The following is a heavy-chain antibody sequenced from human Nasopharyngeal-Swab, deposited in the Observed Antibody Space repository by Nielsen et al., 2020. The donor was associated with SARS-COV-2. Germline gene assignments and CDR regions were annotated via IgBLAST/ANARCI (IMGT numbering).Heavy chain of an antibody. CDR2: ISGSGGST. CDR3: AKEATIFGVVMGY. Sequence: GESLKISCAASGFTFSSYAMSWVRQAPGKGLEWVSAISGSGGSTYYADSVKGWFTISRDNSKNTLYLQMNSLRAEDTAVYYCAKEATIFGVVMGYWGQGTLVTVSS. D-gene: IGHD3-3*01. V-gene: IGHV3-23*01. CDR1: GFTFSSYA. J-gene: IGHJ4*02.